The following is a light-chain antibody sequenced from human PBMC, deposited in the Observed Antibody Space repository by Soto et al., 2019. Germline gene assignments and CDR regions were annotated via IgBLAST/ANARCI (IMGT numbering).Light chain of an antibody. CDR3: SSFTSSTTYV. CDR1: SSDVGSYNR. V-gene: IGLV2-18*02. CDR2: EVS. Sequence: QSALTQPPSVSGSPGQSVAVSCPGTSSDVGSYNRVSWYQQPPGTAPKLIIYEVSNRPSGVPDRFSGSKSGNTASLTISGLQAEDEADYYCSSFTSSTTYVFGTGTKVTVL. J-gene: IGLJ1*01.